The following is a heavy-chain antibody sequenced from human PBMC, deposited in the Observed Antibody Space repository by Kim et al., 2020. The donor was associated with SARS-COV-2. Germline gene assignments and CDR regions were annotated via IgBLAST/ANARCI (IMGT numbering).Heavy chain of an antibody. Sequence: GGSLRLSCAASGFTFSSYAMSWVRQAPGKGLEWVSSISGNGGSTYYADSVKGRFTISRDNSKNTLFLQMNNLRAEDTAVYYCAKGGGAPFFFDCWGQGSLATVPS. CDR1: GFTFSSYA. V-gene: IGHV3-23*01. D-gene: IGHD1-26*01. J-gene: IGHJ4*02. CDR2: ISGNGGST. CDR3: AKGGGAPFFFDC.